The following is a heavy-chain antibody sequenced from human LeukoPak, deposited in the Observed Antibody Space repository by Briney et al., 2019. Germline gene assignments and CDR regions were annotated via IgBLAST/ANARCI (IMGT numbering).Heavy chain of an antibody. D-gene: IGHD2-15*01. J-gene: IGHJ6*02. CDR1: GGSIRSGVYC. Sequence: SQTLSLTCTVSGGSIRSGVYCWSWIRQRPGAGLQWIGYICSSGSTSYNPSLRSRVTMSIDTSNNQFSLKLNSVTAADTAVYYCARDDGGSLYGMDVWGQGTTVTVSS. CDR3: ARDDGGSLYGMDV. V-gene: IGHV4-31*03. CDR2: ICSSGST.